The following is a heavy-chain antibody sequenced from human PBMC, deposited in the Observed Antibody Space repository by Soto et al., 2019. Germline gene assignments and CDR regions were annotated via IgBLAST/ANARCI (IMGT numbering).Heavy chain of an antibody. J-gene: IGHJ6*02. D-gene: IGHD3-9*01. CDR2: ISYDGSNK. CDR3: ARTDILTGYSHYYYYGMDV. V-gene: IGHV3-30-3*01. CDR1: GFTFSSYA. Sequence: GGSLRLSCAASGFTFSSYAMHWVRQAPGKGLEWVAVISYDGSNKYYADSVKGRFTISRDNSKNTLYLQMNSLRAEDTAVYYCARTDILTGYSHYYYYGMDVWGQGTTVTVSS.